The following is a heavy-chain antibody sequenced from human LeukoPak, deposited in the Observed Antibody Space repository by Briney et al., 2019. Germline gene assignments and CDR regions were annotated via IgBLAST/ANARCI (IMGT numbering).Heavy chain of an antibody. CDR3: ARVNYHLLVGWFDP. J-gene: IGHJ5*02. CDR1: GFTVGDYT. D-gene: IGHD1-26*01. V-gene: IGHV3-21*01. CDR2: ISSDNGYI. Sequence: PGGSLRLSCAASGFTVGDYTLTWVRQAPGKGLEWVSSISSDNGYIYYADSVKGRFTISRDNAKNSLFLQMDSLRAEDTAVYFCARVNYHLLVGWFDPWGQGTLVTVSS.